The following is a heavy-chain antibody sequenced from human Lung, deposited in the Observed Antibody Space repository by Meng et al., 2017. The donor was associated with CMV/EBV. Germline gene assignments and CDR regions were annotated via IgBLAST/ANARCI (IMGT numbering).Heavy chain of an antibody. CDR3: AHYGDYRFGWYFDL. CDR1: GFSLGTAGRG. Sequence: SGFSLGTAGRGVGWVRQPPGRAAEWLALIYWNDDTASPPSLPNSLPITKDTSKNQAVLTMSNMDPVDTATYYCAHYGDYRFGWYFDLWGRGTLVTVSS. V-gene: IGHV2-5*01. CDR2: IYWNDDT. D-gene: IGHD4-17*01. J-gene: IGHJ2*01.